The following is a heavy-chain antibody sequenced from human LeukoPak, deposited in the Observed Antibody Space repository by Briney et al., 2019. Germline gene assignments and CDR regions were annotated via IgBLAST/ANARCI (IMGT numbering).Heavy chain of an antibody. J-gene: IGHJ4*02. Sequence: ASVKVSCKASGYTFTSYGISWVRQAPGQGVEWMGWISAYNGNTNYAQKLQGRVTMTTDTSTSTAYMELRSLRSDDTAVYYCARVPAITYYYDSSGYVDYWGQGTLVTVSS. V-gene: IGHV1-18*01. CDR3: ARVPAITYYYDSSGYVDY. CDR2: ISAYNGNT. CDR1: GYTFTSYG. D-gene: IGHD3-22*01.